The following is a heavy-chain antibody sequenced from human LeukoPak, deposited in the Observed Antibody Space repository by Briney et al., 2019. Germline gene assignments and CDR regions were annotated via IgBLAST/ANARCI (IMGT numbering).Heavy chain of an antibody. V-gene: IGHV3-74*01. CDR3: ARGSSVVALD. CDR1: GFTFSSYW. Sequence: GGSLRLSCAASGFTFSSYWMHCVRQVPGKGLVWVSRITSEGSSTSYADSVKGRFTISRDNAKNTLYLQMNSLRAEDTAVYYCARGSSVVALDWGQGTLVTVSS. J-gene: IGHJ4*02. CDR2: ITSEGSST. D-gene: IGHD2-15*01.